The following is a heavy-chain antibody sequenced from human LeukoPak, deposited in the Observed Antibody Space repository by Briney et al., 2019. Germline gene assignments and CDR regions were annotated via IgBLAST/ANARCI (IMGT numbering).Heavy chain of an antibody. J-gene: IGHJ5*02. CDR1: AGYISSGSYY. CDR3: TRDRAISSSGYETLYNWFDP. V-gene: IGHV4-61*02. D-gene: IGHD6-13*01. Sequence: SQTLSLTCSVSAGYISSGSYYWSWLQQPAGKGLEWISRISTGGSTNYNPSLKSRVTISVDTSKNQFSLKLSSLTAADTAVYYCTRDRAISSSGYETLYNWFDPWGQGTLVTVSS. CDR2: ISTGGST.